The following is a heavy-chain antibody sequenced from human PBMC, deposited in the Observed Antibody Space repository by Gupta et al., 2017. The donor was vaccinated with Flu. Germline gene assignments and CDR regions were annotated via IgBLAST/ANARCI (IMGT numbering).Heavy chain of an antibody. V-gene: IGHV3-53*01. CDR3: ARTFSADNTFDL. CDR1: GFTVSSDY. Sequence: VESGGGLIQPGGSLRLSCAASGFTVSSDYMNWVRHAPGKGLGWVSVLYSGGSTDYADSVKGRFTISRDNSKNTVYLQMTGLRAEDTAVYYCARTFSADNTFDLWGQGTMVTVSS. CDR2: LYSGGST. J-gene: IGHJ3*01.